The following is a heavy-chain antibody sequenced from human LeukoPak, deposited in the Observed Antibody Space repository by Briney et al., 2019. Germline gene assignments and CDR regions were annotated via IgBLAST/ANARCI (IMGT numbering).Heavy chain of an antibody. J-gene: IGHJ4*02. CDR1: GFTFSSYA. CDR2: ISYDGSNK. V-gene: IGHV3-30-3*01. CDR3: ARWGRYDILTGYYLGYFDY. D-gene: IGHD3-9*01. Sequence: GRSLRLSCAASGFTFSSYAMHWVRQAPGKGLEWVAVISYDGSNKYYADSVKGRFTISRDNSKNTLYLQMNSLRAEDTAVYYCARWGRYDILTGYYLGYFDYWGQGTLVTVSS.